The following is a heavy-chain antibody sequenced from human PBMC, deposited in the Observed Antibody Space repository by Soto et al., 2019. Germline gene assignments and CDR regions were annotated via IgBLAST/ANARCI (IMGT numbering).Heavy chain of an antibody. CDR1: GAAPSSGGYF. D-gene: IGHD6-19*01. V-gene: IGHV4-61*08. CDR2: IYYSGGT. J-gene: IGHJ5*02. CDR3: TREQSDDNYFDP. Sequence: SETLSLTCTVSGAAPSSGGYFYTWVRQPPGKGLEWLGYIYYSGGTNYNPSLKSRVTISLDKSKSQFSLRLISVTAADTAVYYCTREQSDDNYFDPWGQGTLVTVSS.